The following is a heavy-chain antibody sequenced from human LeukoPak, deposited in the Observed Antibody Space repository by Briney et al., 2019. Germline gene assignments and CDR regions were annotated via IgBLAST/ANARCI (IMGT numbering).Heavy chain of an antibody. CDR2: ISSSSSTI. J-gene: IGHJ3*02. D-gene: IGHD7-27*01. CDR1: GFTFSSYS. CDR3: ARGTGDGRHAFDI. V-gene: IGHV3-48*01. Sequence: GGSLRLSCAASGFTFSSYSMNWVRQAPGKGLEWVSYISSSSSTIYYADSVKGRFTIPRDNAKNSLYLQMNSLRAEDTAVYFCARGTGDGRHAFDIWGQGTMVTVSS.